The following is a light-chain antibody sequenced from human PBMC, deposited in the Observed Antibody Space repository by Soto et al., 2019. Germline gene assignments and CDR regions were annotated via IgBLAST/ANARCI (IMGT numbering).Light chain of an antibody. CDR2: DNN. J-gene: IGLJ1*01. CDR1: SSNIGNNY. Sequence: QSVLTQPPSVSAAPGQKVTISCSGSSSNIGNNYVSWYQHLPGTAPKLLIYDNNKRPSGIPDRFSGSKSGTSATLGITGLQTRDEADYYCGTWDSSLSAYVFGTGTKVXVL. CDR3: GTWDSSLSAYV. V-gene: IGLV1-51*01.